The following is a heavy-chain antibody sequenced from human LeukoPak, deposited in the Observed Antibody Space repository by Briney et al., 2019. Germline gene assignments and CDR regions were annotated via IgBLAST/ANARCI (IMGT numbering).Heavy chain of an antibody. D-gene: IGHD3-9*01. Sequence: ASVKVSCKASGYTFTGYYIHWVRQAPGQGLEWMGWINPNSGDTSFAQRFQGRVTMTRDTSISTAYMELSRLRSDDTAVYYCARANVLTGYYILDHWGQGTLVTVSS. CDR1: GYTFTGYY. V-gene: IGHV1-2*02. CDR2: INPNSGDT. J-gene: IGHJ4*02. CDR3: ARANVLTGYYILDH.